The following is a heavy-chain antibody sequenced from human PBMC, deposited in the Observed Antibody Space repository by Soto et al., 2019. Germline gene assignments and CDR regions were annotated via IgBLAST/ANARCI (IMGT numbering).Heavy chain of an antibody. CDR1: GFTFSSYP. CDR3: VRGTNGWRGMDY. V-gene: IGHV3-74*01. Sequence: LRLSCATSGFTFSSYPIHWVRQAPGKGPVWVSRITEDGSGTTYADSVKGRFTVTRDNAKNTMYLQMSGLGAEDTAVYHCVRGTNGWRGMDYWGQGTLVTVSS. J-gene: IGHJ4*02. D-gene: IGHD2-8*01. CDR2: ITEDGSGT.